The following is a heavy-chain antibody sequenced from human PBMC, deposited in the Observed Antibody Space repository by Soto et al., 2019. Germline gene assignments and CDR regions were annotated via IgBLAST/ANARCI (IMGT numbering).Heavy chain of an antibody. CDR2: IIPISGTA. CDR3: ARLAAKMGRGVILYYYNVTYG. CDR1: GGTFSRYA. D-gene: IGHD3-10*01. V-gene: IGHV1-69*06. Sequence: SVKGSCKASGGTFSRYAISWVRQAPVQELEWMGGIIPISGTANYAQKFKGRVTITADKYTSVAYMELSSLRSDDTAVYYCARLAAKMGRGVILYYYNVTYGCGLATPFTLAS. J-gene: IGHJ6*02.